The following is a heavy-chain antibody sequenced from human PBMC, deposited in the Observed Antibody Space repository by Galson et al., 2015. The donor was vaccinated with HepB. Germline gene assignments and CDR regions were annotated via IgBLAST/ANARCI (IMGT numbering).Heavy chain of an antibody. CDR2: ISSSSSYT. J-gene: IGHJ5*02. V-gene: IGHV3-21*01. CDR3: ARGRGSMVAAFDP. CDR1: GFTFSSYS. D-gene: IGHD3-10*01. Sequence: SLRLSCAASGFTFSSYSMNWVRQAPGKGLEWVSSISSSSSYTYYADSVKGRFTISRDNAKNSLYLQMNSLRAEDTAVYYCARGRGSMVAAFDPWGQGTLVTVSS.